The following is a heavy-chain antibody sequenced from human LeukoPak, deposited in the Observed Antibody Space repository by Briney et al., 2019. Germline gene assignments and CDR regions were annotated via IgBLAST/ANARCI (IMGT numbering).Heavy chain of an antibody. D-gene: IGHD6-19*01. CDR2: IYSGGST. J-gene: IGHJ4*02. CDR1: GFTVSSNY. Sequence: PGGSLRLSCAASGFTVSSNYMTWVRQAPGKGLEWVSVIYSGGSTYYADSVKGRFTISRDNSKNTLFLQMNSLRAEDTAVYYCARASDSGWSYFDYWGQGTLVTVSS. CDR3: ARASDSGWSYFDY. V-gene: IGHV3-66*01.